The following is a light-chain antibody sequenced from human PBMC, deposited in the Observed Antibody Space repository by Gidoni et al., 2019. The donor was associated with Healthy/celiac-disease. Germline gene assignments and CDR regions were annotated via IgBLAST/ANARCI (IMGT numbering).Light chain of an antibody. CDR2: AAS. V-gene: IGKV1-39*01. Sequence: DIQMTPSPSSLSASVGDRVTITCRASQSISSYLNWYQQKPGKAPKLLIYAASSLQSGVPSRFSGSGSGTDFTLTISSLQPEDFATYYCQQSYSTPPGVTFGQGTRLEIK. CDR1: QSISSY. J-gene: IGKJ5*01. CDR3: QQSYSTPPGVT.